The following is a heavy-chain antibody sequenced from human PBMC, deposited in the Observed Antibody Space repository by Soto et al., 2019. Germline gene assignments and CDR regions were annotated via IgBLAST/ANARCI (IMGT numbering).Heavy chain of an antibody. CDR1: GFTFSNCW. J-gene: IGHJ6*02. CDR2: IKKDGSEK. CDR3: AAILGMDV. Sequence: EVQLVESGGGLVQPGGSLRLSCAVSGFTFSNCWMSWVRQAPGKGLEWVANIKKDGSEKYYVDSVKGRFIISRDNGKKSLYLQMNDLRADDTAVYYCAAILGMDVWGQGTTVTVSS. D-gene: IGHD3-3*02. V-gene: IGHV3-7*05.